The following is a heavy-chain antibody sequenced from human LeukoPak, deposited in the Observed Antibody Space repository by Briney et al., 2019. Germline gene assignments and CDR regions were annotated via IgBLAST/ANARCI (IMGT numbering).Heavy chain of an antibody. Sequence: SETLSLTCTVSGGSISSYYWSWIRQPPGKGLEWIGYIYHSGSTYYNPSLKSRVTISVDRSKNQFSLKLSSVTAADTAVYYCARAASITMIVDDGYYFDYWGQGTLVTVSS. CDR2: IYHSGST. CDR1: GGSISSYY. J-gene: IGHJ4*02. V-gene: IGHV4-59*12. D-gene: IGHD3-22*01. CDR3: ARAASITMIVDDGYYFDY.